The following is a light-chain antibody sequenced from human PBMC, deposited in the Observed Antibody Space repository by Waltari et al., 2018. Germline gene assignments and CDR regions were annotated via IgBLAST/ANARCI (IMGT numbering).Light chain of an antibody. CDR3: QQYFSSPPYT. CDR2: GAS. J-gene: IGKJ2*01. CDR1: QGVSTSF. V-gene: IGKV3-20*01. Sequence: EIVLTQSPDTLPLSPGERATLSCRASQGVSTSFLAWYQQKPGQAPRLRIYGASNRATGVPERFSGRGSGTDFVLTISRLEPEDFAVYYCQQYFSSPPYTFGQGTKLEIK.